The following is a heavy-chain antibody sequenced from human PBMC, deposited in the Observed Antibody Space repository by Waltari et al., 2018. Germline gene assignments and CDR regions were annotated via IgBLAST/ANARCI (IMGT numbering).Heavy chain of an antibody. D-gene: IGHD3-10*01. Sequence: EVQLLESGGGLVQPGGSLRLSCAASGFAFSSYAMSWVRQAPGEGREWVSAMGGGGGSTYYADSVKGRFTISRDNSKNTLYLQMNSLRAEDTAVYYCAKDRTGSKFDPWGQGTLVTVSS. V-gene: IGHV3-23*01. CDR2: MGGGGGST. CDR1: GFAFSSYA. J-gene: IGHJ5*02. CDR3: AKDRTGSKFDP.